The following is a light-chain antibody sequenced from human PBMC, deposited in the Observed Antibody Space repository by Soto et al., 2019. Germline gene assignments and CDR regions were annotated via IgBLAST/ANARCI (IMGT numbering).Light chain of an antibody. V-gene: IGKV1-5*01. CDR2: AAS. J-gene: IGKJ4*01. CDR3: QQYNTYSSLT. CDR1: QSISSY. Sequence: DIQMTQSPSTLSASVGDRVTITCRASQSISSYLNWYQHKPGKAPKLLIYAASSLQSGVPSRFSGSGYGTEFTLTISSLQPDDFATYYCQQYNTYSSLTFGGGTKVDIK.